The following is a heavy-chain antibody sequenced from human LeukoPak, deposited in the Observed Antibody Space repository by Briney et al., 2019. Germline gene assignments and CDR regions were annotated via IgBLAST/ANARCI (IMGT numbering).Heavy chain of an antibody. Sequence: GGSLRLSCAASGFTFSSYAMSWVRQAPGKGLEWVSAISGSGGSTYYADSVKGRFTISRDNSKNTLYLQMNSLRAEDTAVYYCARALRYCSGGNCYSGGLGYMDVWGKGTTVTISS. CDR3: ARALRYCSGGNCYSGGLGYMDV. J-gene: IGHJ6*03. CDR2: ISGSGGST. D-gene: IGHD2-15*01. V-gene: IGHV3-23*01. CDR1: GFTFSSYA.